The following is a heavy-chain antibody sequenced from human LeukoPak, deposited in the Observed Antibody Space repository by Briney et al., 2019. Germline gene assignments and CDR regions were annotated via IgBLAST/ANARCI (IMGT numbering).Heavy chain of an antibody. CDR3: ARSWAVSRLYDY. D-gene: IGHD2-2*02. Sequence: SETLSLTCAVYGRSFSGYYWSWIRQPPGKGPEWIGEINHSGSTNYNPSLKSRVTISVDTSKNQFSLKLSSVTAADTAVYYCARSWAVSRLYDYWGQGTLVTVSS. V-gene: IGHV4-34*01. CDR1: GRSFSGYY. CDR2: INHSGST. J-gene: IGHJ4*02.